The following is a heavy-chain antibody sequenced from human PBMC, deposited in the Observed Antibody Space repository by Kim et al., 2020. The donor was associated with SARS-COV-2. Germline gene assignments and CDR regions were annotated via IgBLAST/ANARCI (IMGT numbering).Heavy chain of an antibody. CDR2: IYYGGIT. J-gene: IGHJ4*02. D-gene: IGHD3-10*01. V-gene: IGHV4-39*01. CDR1: DGIGSSSYY. CDR3: ARRPSMLRGAFIRGYHFDY. Sequence: SETLSLTCTVSDGIGSSSYYWGWIRQPPGKGLEWIGSIYYGGITYYNPSLKSRVAISVDTSKNQFSLKLTSVTAADTAVYYCARRPSMLRGAFIRGYHFDYGGQGTFVTVSS.